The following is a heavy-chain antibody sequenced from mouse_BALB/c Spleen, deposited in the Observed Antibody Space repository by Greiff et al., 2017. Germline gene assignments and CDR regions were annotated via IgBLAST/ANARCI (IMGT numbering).Heavy chain of an antibody. V-gene: IGHV1S132*01. Sequence: LVKPGASVKLSCKTSGYTFTSYWIQWVKQRPGQGLGWIGEIFPGTGTTYYNEKFKGKATLTIDTSSSTAYMQLSSLTSEDSAVYFCAKKGGNHSAWFAYWGQGTLVTVSA. CDR1: GYTFTSYW. CDR3: AKKGGNHSAWFAY. D-gene: IGHD3-1*01. CDR2: IFPGTGTT. J-gene: IGHJ3*01.